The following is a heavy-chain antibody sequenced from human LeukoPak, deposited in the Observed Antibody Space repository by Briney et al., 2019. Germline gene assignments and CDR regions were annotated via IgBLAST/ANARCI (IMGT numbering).Heavy chain of an antibody. CDR1: GFTFSSYE. D-gene: IGHD3-22*01. CDR2: ISSSGSTI. CDR3: ARVFLSRYYDGSGAFDY. Sequence: PGGSLRLSCAASGFTFSSYEMNWVRQAPGKGLEWVSYISSSGSTIYYADSVKGRFTISRDNAKNSLYLQMNSLRAEDTAVYYCARVFLSRYYDGSGAFDYWGQGTLVTVSS. V-gene: IGHV3-48*03. J-gene: IGHJ4*02.